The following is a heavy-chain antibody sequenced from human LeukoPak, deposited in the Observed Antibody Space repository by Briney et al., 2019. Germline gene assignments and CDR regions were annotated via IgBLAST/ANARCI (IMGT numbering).Heavy chain of an antibody. D-gene: IGHD2-2*01. CDR1: GDSLTSFY. CDR3: ARLGIGVVPTAMLGDYYFDY. V-gene: IGHV4-59*01. J-gene: IGHJ4*02. Sequence: SETLSLTCTVSGDSLTSFYWSWIRQPPGKGLEWIGYIYYSVTTKYNPSLKSRVTISVDTSKNQFSLKLRSVTSADTAVYYCARLGIGVVPTAMLGDYYFDYWGQGTLVTVSS. CDR2: IYYSVTT.